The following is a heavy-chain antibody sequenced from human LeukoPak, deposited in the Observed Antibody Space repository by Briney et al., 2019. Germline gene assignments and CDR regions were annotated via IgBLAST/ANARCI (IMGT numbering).Heavy chain of an antibody. J-gene: IGHJ4*02. CDR1: GGSISSYY. Sequence: PSETLSLTCTVSGGSISSYYWSWIRQPPGKGLEWIGYIYYSGSTNYNPSLKSRVTISVDTSKNQFSLKLSSVTAADTAVYYCARGGVRGVTLFDYRGQGTLVTVSS. D-gene: IGHD3-10*01. V-gene: IGHV4-59*01. CDR3: ARGGVRGVTLFDY. CDR2: IYYSGST.